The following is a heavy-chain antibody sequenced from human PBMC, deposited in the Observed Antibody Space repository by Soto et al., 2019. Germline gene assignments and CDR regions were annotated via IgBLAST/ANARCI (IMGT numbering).Heavy chain of an antibody. CDR3: AGRADSSGYYRLYYFDY. J-gene: IGHJ4*02. D-gene: IGHD3-22*01. CDR1: GGTFSSYA. CDR2: IIPIFGTA. V-gene: IGHV1-69*01. Sequence: QVQLVQSGAEVKKPGSSVKVSCKASGGTFSSYAISWVRQAPGQGLEWMGGIIPIFGTANYAQKFQGRVTSTADESTRTAYMELSSLRSEDTAVDYCAGRADSSGYYRLYYFDYWGQGTMVTVSS.